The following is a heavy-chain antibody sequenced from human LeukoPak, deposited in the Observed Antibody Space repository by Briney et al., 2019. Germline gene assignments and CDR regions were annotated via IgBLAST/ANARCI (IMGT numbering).Heavy chain of an antibody. CDR3: ARGVVTPASFDY. J-gene: IGHJ4*02. CDR2: INPSGGST. V-gene: IGHV1-46*01. CDR1: GYTFTSYY. Sequence: ASVKVSCKASGYTFTSYYMHWVRQAPGQGLEWMGIINPSGGSTSYAQKFQGRVTMTRDTSTSTVYMELRTLRSEDTAVYYCARGVVTPASFDYWGQGTLVTVSS. D-gene: IGHD4-23*01.